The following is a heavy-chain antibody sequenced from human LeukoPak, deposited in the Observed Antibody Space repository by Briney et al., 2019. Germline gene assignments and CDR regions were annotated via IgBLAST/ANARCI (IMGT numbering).Heavy chain of an antibody. CDR1: GYTFTSYY. D-gene: IGHD3-10*01. J-gene: IGHJ4*02. Sequence: ASVKVSCKASGYTFTSYYMHWVRQAPGQGLEWMGIINPSGGSTSYAQKFQGRATMTRDTSTSTVYMELSSLRSEDTAVYYCASLPYYYGSGSYYKAQDYWGQGTLVTVSS. CDR3: ASLPYYYGSGSYYKAQDY. CDR2: INPSGGST. V-gene: IGHV1-46*03.